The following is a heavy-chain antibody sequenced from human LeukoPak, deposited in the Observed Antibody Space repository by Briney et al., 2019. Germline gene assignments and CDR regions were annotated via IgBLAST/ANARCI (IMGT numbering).Heavy chain of an antibody. CDR3: ARAPSYSSKVVFDP. J-gene: IGHJ5*02. CDR2: ISAYNRDT. D-gene: IGHD6-13*01. Sequence: ASVKVSCKASGYSFANYGISWVRQAPGQGLEWLAWISAYNRDTNFDQKFQDRVTLTTDRSTSTAYMELRSLRSDDTAVYYCARAPSYSSKVVFDPWGQGTLVTVSS. V-gene: IGHV1-18*01. CDR1: GYSFANYG.